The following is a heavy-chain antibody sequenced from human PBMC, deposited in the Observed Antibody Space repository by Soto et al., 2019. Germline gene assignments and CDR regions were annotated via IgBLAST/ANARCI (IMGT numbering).Heavy chain of an antibody. CDR3: ARDSRYYDFWSGYYDNWFDT. V-gene: IGHV3-33*01. CDR1: GFTFSSYG. CDR2: IWYDGSNK. J-gene: IGHJ5*02. Sequence: GGSLRLSCAASGFTFSSYGMHWVRQAPGKGLEWVAVIWYDGSNKYYADSAKGRFTISRDNSKNTLYLQMNSLRAEDTAVYYCARDSRYYDFWSGYYDNWFDTWGQGTLVTVSS. D-gene: IGHD3-3*01.